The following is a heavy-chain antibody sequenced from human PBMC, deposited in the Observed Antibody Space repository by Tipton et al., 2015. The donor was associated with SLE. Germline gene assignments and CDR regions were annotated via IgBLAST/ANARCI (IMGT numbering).Heavy chain of an antibody. CDR1: GYSISSGYY. CDR3: AREPLDVIVPGDAFDI. CDR2: IYHSGST. V-gene: IGHV4-38-2*02. J-gene: IGHJ3*02. D-gene: IGHD3-3*01. Sequence: TLSLTCAVYGYSISSGYYWGWIRQPPGKGLEWIGSIYHSGSTYYNPSLKSRVPISVDTSKNQFSLKLSSVTAADTAVYYCAREPLDVIVPGDAFDIWGQGTMVTVSS.